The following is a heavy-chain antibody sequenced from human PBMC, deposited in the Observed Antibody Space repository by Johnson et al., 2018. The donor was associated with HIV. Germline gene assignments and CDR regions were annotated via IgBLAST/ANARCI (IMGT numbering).Heavy chain of an antibody. D-gene: IGHD4-23*01. Sequence: VLLVESGGGLVQPGGSLRLSCAASGFTFSSYWMSWVRQAPGKGLEWVSGINWNGGSTGYADSVKGRFTISRDNAKNSLYLQMNSLRAEDTAVYYCARRTVVTPGAFDIWGQGTMVTVSS. CDR3: ARRTVVTPGAFDI. CDR1: GFTFSSYW. J-gene: IGHJ3*02. CDR2: INWNGGST. V-gene: IGHV3-20*04.